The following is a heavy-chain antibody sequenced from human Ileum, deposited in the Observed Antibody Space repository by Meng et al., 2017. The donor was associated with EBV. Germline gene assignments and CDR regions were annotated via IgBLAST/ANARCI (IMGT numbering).Heavy chain of an antibody. Sequence: LQLQESGPGLVKPLETLSLTWHVSWCPINSSSYYWGWIRQPPGKGLEWIGSIYYSGRTYYNPSLKSRVTISVDTSKNQFSLKLSSVTAADTAVYYCARPIAAAGWFDPWGQGTLVTVSS. CDR3: ARPIAAAGWFDP. D-gene: IGHD6-13*01. CDR1: WCPINSSSYY. CDR2: IYYSGRT. J-gene: IGHJ5*02. V-gene: IGHV4-39*01.